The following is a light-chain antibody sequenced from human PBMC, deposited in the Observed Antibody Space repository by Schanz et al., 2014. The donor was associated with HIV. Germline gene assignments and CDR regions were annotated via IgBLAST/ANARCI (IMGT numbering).Light chain of an antibody. CDR3: ATWDDSLDGWV. V-gene: IGLV1-44*01. Sequence: QSVLTQPPSVSAAPGQKVTISCSGSSSNIGNNYVSWYQQLPGTAPKLLIYSNNQRPSGVPDRFSGSKSGTSASLAITGLQAEDDADYYCATWDDSLDGWVFGAGTKLTVL. CDR2: SNN. CDR1: SSNIGNNY. J-gene: IGLJ3*02.